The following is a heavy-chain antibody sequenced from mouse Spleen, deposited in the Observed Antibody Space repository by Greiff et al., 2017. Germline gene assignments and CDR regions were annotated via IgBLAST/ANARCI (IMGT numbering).Heavy chain of an antibody. CDR2: ILPSIGRT. Sequence: QVQLQQSGSELRSPGSSVKLSCKDFDSEVFPIAYMSWVRQKPGHGFEWIGGILPSIGRTIYGEKFEDKATLDADTLSNTAYLELNSLTSEDSAIYYCARGSHGNYWYFDVWGAGTTVTVSS. D-gene: IGHD2-1*01. CDR1: DSEVFPIAY. CDR3: ARGSHGNYWYFDV. J-gene: IGHJ1*01. V-gene: IGHV15-2*01.